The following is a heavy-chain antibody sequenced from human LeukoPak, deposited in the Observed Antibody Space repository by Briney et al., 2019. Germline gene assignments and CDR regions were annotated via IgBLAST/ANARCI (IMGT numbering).Heavy chain of an antibody. CDR3: AKETRDSGGYQY. J-gene: IGHJ4*02. Sequence: ASVKVSCKASGGPFSSYAISWVRQAPGQGLEWMGGIIPMFGTTSYAQKFQGKVTITADASRRTAYMELNSLRSEDTAVYYCAKETRDSGGYQYWGQGTLVTVSS. V-gene: IGHV1-69*13. D-gene: IGHD3-22*01. CDR2: IIPMFGTT. CDR1: GGPFSSYA.